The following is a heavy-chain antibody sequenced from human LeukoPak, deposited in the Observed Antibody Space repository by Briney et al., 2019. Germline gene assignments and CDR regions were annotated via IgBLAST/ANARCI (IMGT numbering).Heavy chain of an antibody. D-gene: IGHD5-18*01. J-gene: IGHJ4*02. CDR3: ARVGYSYGHDY. V-gene: IGHV3-21*01. Sequence: WGSLRLSCAASGFTFSSYSMNWVRQAPGKGLEWVSSISSSSGYIYYADSVKGRFTISRDNAKNSLYLQMNSLRAEDTAVYYCARVGYSYGHDYWGQGTLVTVSS. CDR1: GFTFSSYS. CDR2: ISSSSGYI.